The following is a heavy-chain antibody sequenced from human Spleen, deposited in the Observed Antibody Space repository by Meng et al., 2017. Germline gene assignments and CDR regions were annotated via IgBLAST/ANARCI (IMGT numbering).Heavy chain of an antibody. CDR2: INHSGST. CDR3: ARGPTTMAHDFDY. Sequence: QVQLQQWGAGHIKPSETLSLTCVVSGGSFSDYYWSWIRQPPGKGLEWIGEINHSGSTNYNPSLESRATISVDTSQNNLSLKLSSVTAADSAVYYCARGPTTMAHDFDYWGQGTLVTVSS. D-gene: IGHD4-11*01. CDR1: GGSFSDYY. V-gene: IGHV4-34*01. J-gene: IGHJ4*02.